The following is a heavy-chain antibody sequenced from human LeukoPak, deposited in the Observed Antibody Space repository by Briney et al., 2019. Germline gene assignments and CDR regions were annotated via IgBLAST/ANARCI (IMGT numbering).Heavy chain of an antibody. J-gene: IGHJ5*02. D-gene: IGHD2-15*01. CDR1: GGTFSNYA. V-gene: IGHV1-69*01. CDR2: IIPSFGTA. CDR3: KGGYCSGGTCYIRGFDP. Sequence: SVKVSCKASGGTFSNYAISWMRQAPGQGPEWMGGIIPSFGTANYAQEFEGRVNITADESTNIAYMELRSLRSEDAAVYCAKGGYCSGGTCYIRGFDPWGQGTLVTVSS.